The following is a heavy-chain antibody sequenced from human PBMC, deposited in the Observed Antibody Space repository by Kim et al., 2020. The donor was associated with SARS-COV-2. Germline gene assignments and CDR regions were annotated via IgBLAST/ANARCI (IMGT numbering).Heavy chain of an antibody. CDR3: AKDGMITFGGVIDAYFAY. J-gene: IGHJ4*02. CDR1: GFTFSSYG. V-gene: IGHV3-30*18. D-gene: IGHD3-16*02. CDR2: ISYGGSNT. Sequence: GGSLRLSCVASGFTFSSYGMHWVRQAPGKGLEWVAVISYGGSNTYYADSVKGRFTISRDNSKNTLYLQMNSLRAEDTAVYYCAKDGMITFGGVIDAYFAYWGQGALGTVSS.